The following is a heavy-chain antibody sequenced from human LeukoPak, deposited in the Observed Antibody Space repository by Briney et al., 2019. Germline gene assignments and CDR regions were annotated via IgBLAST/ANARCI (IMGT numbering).Heavy chain of an antibody. Sequence: ASVKVSCKASGYTFTSYDINWVRQATGQGLEWMGWMNPNSGNTGYAQKFQGRVTMTRNTSISTAYMELSSLRSEDTAVYYCARVDYGDYGFEPWGQGTLVTVSS. CDR1: GYTFTSYD. J-gene: IGHJ5*02. CDR2: MNPNSGNT. CDR3: ARVDYGDYGFEP. D-gene: IGHD4-17*01. V-gene: IGHV1-8*01.